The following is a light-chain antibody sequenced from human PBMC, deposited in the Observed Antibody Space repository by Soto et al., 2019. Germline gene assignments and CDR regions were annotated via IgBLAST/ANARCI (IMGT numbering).Light chain of an antibody. V-gene: IGKV3-15*01. CDR2: GAS. CDR1: QSVSSN. CDR3: QQYNNWPPWT. J-gene: IGKJ1*01. Sequence: EIVMTQSPATLSVSPGERATLSCRASQSVSSNFAGYQQKPGQAPRLLIYGASTRGTGIPARFSGSGSGTEFTLTISSLQSEDFAVYYCQQYNNWPPWTFGQGTKVEIK.